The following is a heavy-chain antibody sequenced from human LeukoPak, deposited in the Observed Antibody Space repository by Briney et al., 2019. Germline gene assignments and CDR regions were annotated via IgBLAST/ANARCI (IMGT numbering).Heavy chain of an antibody. V-gene: IGHV4-30-2*01. CDR1: GVSITSDTYC. CDR2: ILHSGST. D-gene: IGHD3-3*01. Sequence: PSQTLSLTCAVSGVSITSDTYCWSWIRQPPGKGLEWIGYILHSGSTYYNPSLKSRVTISIDTSKSQFFLKLSSVTAADTAVYYCARTRDFWSGYFDYWGQGTLVTVSS. J-gene: IGHJ4*02. CDR3: ARTRDFWSGYFDY.